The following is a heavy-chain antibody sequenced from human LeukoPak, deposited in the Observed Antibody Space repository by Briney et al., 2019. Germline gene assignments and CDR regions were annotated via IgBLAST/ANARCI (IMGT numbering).Heavy chain of an antibody. D-gene: IGHD3-10*01. J-gene: IGHJ3*02. Sequence: GASVKVSCKASGYTFTSYDINWVRQATGQGLEWMGWVNPNSGNTGYAQKFQGRVTITRNTSISTAYMELSSLRSEDTAVYYCARGGFTMVRGVIIRSAFDIWGQGTMVTVSS. V-gene: IGHV1-8*03. CDR3: ARGGFTMVRGVIIRSAFDI. CDR1: GYTFTSYD. CDR2: VNPNSGNT.